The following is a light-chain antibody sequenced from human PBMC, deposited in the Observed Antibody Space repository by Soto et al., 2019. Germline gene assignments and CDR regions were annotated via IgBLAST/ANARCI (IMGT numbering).Light chain of an antibody. J-gene: IGKJ3*01. CDR2: ATS. Sequence: EIVLTQSPDTLSLSPGESATLSCRASQNINSYLAWYQQKPGQAPRLLIYATSNRATGIPARFSGSGSGTDFTLSISSLEPEDFAVYYCQQRSSWPFTFGPGTKVDIK. V-gene: IGKV3-11*01. CDR3: QQRSSWPFT. CDR1: QNINSY.